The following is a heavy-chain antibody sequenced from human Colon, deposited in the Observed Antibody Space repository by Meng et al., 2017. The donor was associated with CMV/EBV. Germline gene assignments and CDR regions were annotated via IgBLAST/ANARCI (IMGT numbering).Heavy chain of an antibody. Sequence: QLQLQESGPGRVKPSEPLSLTCTVSGGSFIKNSYFWGWIRQPPGKGLEYIGSVYHSGSTYYNPSLKSRVTISVDTSKNQFSLKLSSVTAADTAMYYCARVVLNFFDHWGQGTLVTVSS. CDR3: ARVVLNFFDH. V-gene: IGHV4-39*07. CDR2: VYHSGST. J-gene: IGHJ4*02. CDR1: GGSFIKNSYF.